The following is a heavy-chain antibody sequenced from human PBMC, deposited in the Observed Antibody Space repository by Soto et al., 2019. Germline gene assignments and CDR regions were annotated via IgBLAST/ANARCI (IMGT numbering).Heavy chain of an antibody. CDR2: IDPSDSYT. CDR3: ARQYCRSTSCCIGWFDP. CDR1: GYSFTNYW. D-gene: IGHD2-2*01. J-gene: IGHJ5*02. Sequence: PGESLKISCKGSGYSFTNYWISWVRQMPGKGLEWMGRIDPSDSYTKHSPSFQGHVTISADKSISTAYLQWSSLKASDTAMYYCARQYCRSTSCCIGWFDPWGQGTLVTVSS. V-gene: IGHV5-10-1*01.